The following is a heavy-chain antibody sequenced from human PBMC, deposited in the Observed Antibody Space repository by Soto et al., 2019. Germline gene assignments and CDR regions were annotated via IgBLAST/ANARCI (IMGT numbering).Heavy chain of an antibody. CDR3: ARARLDTPALDY. Sequence: QVQLLESEGGVVQPGRSLRLSCAASGFTFSSYAMHWVRQAPGKGLEWVAVISYDGSNKYYADSVKGRFTISRDNSKNTLYLQMNCLRAEDTAVYYCARARLDTPALDYWGQGTLVTVSS. D-gene: IGHD2-2*01. J-gene: IGHJ4*02. CDR2: ISYDGSNK. V-gene: IGHV3-30-3*01. CDR1: GFTFSSYA.